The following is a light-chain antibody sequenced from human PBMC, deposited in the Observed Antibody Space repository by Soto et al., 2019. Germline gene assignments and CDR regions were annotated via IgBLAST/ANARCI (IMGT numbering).Light chain of an antibody. Sequence: DIEMTQSPSSLSASVGYRVTITCRASHSISSYLNWYQQKPGQAPRLLIYSVSNLQSGVPSRFSGSGSGTDFTLTISSLQPEDFATYYCQQNYSTPLAFGPGTKLEIK. J-gene: IGKJ3*01. CDR2: SVS. V-gene: IGKV1-39*01. CDR1: HSISSY. CDR3: QQNYSTPLA.